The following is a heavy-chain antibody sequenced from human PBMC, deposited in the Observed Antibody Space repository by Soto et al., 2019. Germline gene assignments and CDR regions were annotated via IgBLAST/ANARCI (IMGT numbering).Heavy chain of an antibody. CDR2: ISSSSSYI. CDR1: GFTFSSYS. V-gene: IGHV3-21*01. J-gene: IGHJ4*02. CDR3: ARTAAAGNFDY. D-gene: IGHD6-13*01. Sequence: GGSLRLSCAASGFTFSSYSMNWVRQAPGKGLEWVSSISSSSSYIYYTDSVKGRFTISRDNAKNSLHLQMNSLRAEDTAVYYCARTAAAGNFDYWGQGTLVTVSS.